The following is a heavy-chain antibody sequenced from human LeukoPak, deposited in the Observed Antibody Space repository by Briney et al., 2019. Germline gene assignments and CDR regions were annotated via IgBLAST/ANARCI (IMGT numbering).Heavy chain of an antibody. V-gene: IGHV5-51*01. D-gene: IGHD5-12*01. J-gene: IGHJ4*02. Sequence: ESLKISCKGSGYSFTSYWIGWVRQMPGKGLEWMGIIYSGDSDTRYSTSFQGQVTISADKSISTAYLQWSSLKASHTAMYYCARLSGYEASYCFDYEGQGTLVTVSS. CDR2: IYSGDSDT. CDR3: ARLSGYEASYCFDY. CDR1: GYSFTSYW.